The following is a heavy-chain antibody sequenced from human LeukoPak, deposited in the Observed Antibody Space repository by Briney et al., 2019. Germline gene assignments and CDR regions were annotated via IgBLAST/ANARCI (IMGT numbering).Heavy chain of an antibody. D-gene: IGHD3-3*01. CDR3: ARGTTQSFWSGYYAPDAFDI. V-gene: IGHV3-21*01. CDR2: ISSSSSYI. CDR1: GFTFSSYN. Sequence: GGSLRLSCAASGFTFSSYNMNWVRQAPGKGLEWVSSISSSSSYIYYADSVKGRFTISRDNAKNSLYLQMNSLRAEDTAVYYCARGTTQSFWSGYYAPDAFDIWGQGTMVTVSS. J-gene: IGHJ3*02.